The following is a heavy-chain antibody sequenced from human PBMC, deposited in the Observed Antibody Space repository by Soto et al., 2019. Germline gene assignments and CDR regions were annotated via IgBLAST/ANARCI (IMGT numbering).Heavy chain of an antibody. V-gene: IGHV3-30-3*01. J-gene: IGHJ4*02. CDR3: AREGGRSRRPSPTKTGTINFVDY. CDR1: GFTFSSYA. CDR2: ISYDGSNK. D-gene: IGHD1-7*01. Sequence: GVSLRLSCAASGFTFSSYAMHWVRQAPGKGLEWVAVISYDGSNKYYADSVKGRFTISRDNSKNTLYLQMNSLRAEDTAVYYCAREGGRSRRPSPTKTGTINFVDYWGQGTLVTVSS.